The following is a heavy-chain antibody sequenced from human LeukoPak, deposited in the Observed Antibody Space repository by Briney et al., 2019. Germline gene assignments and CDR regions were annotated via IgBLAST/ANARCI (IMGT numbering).Heavy chain of an antibody. J-gene: IGHJ6*03. V-gene: IGHV4-34*01. Sequence: PSETLSLTCAVYGGSFSGYYWSWIRQPPGKGLEWIGEINHSGSTNYNPSLKSRVTISVDTSKNQFSLKLSSVTAADTAVYYCARVGDYDPYYYMDVWGKGTTVTISS. CDR2: INHSGST. D-gene: IGHD4-17*01. CDR3: ARVGDYDPYYYMDV. CDR1: GGSFSGYY.